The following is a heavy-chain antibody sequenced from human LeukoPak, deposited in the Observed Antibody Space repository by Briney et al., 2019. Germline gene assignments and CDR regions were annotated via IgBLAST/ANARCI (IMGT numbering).Heavy chain of an antibody. J-gene: IGHJ4*02. V-gene: IGHV3-74*01. D-gene: IGHD1-26*01. Sequence: GGSLRLSCAASGFTFKLYWMHWVRQVPGKRPVWVSRINDDGSDTIYADSVRGRFTISRDDAKNTVYLQMNSLRAEDTAFYYCVRDEGRIVGATVTFDSWGQGTLVTVSS. CDR1: GFTFKLYW. CDR3: VRDEGRIVGATVTFDS. CDR2: INDDGSDT.